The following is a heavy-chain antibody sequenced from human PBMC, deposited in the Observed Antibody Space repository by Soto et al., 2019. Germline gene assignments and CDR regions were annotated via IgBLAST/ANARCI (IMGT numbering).Heavy chain of an antibody. J-gene: IGHJ6*02. D-gene: IGHD3-10*01. CDR3: ASDEDHGSGISGGMDV. CDR2: IYHSGNT. Sequence: QVQLQESGPGLVKPSETLSLSCNVSGGSISSDDFFWSWVRQHPARGLEWIGYIYHSGNTYYNPYLQSRITISVDTSKNQFSLKLRSVTAADTAVYFCASDEDHGSGISGGMDVWGQGTAVTVS. V-gene: IGHV4-31*03. CDR1: GGSISSDDFF.